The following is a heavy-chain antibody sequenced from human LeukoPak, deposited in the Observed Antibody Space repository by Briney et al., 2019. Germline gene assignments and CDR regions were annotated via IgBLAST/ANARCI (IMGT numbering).Heavy chain of an antibody. CDR3: ARVSYGGPPVD. V-gene: IGHV1-69*13. J-gene: IGHJ4*02. CDR1: GCTFSSYY. CDR2: IIPIFGTA. Sequence: GASVKVSCKASGCTFSSYYISWVRQAPGQGLEWMGGIIPIFGTANYAQKFQGRVTITADESTSTAYMELSSLRSEDTAVYYCARVSYGGPPVDCGQGTLVTVSS. D-gene: IGHD2-21*01.